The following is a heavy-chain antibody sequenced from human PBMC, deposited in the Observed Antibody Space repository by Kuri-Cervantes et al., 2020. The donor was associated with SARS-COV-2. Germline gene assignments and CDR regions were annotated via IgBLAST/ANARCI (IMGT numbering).Heavy chain of an antibody. J-gene: IGHJ3*02. Sequence: ASVKVSCKVSGYTFTGYYMHWVRQAPGQGLEWMGWINPNSGGTNYAQKFQGRVTMTRDTSISTAYIELSRLRSDDTAVYYCATPSYYDSSGSYDAFDIWGQGTMVTVSS. D-gene: IGHD3-22*01. V-gene: IGHV1-2*02. CDR1: GYTFTGYY. CDR2: INPNSGGT. CDR3: ATPSYYDSSGSYDAFDI.